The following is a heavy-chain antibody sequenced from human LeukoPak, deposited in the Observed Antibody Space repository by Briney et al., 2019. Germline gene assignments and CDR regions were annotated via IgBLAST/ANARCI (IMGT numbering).Heavy chain of an antibody. D-gene: IGHD2-2*01. J-gene: IGHJ4*02. CDR1: GGSISSSSYY. CDR2: IYYSGST. V-gene: IGHV4-39*07. Sequence: SETLSLTCTDSGGSISSSSYYWGWIRQPPGKGLEWIGSIYYSGSTYYNPSLKSRVTISVDTSKNQFSLKLSSVTAADTAVYYCARITYQPLLTYWGQGTLVTVSS. CDR3: ARITYQPLLTY.